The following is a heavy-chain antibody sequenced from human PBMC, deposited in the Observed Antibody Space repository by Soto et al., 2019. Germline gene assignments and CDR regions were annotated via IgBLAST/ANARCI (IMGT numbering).Heavy chain of an antibody. V-gene: IGHV3-64*02. CDR1: GFTFSTYA. CDR3: ARGPYYEPIHYFDY. D-gene: IGHD3-3*01. J-gene: IGHJ4*02. CDR2: ISSNGGST. Sequence: EVQLVESGEGLVQSGGSLRLSCAASGFTFSTYAMHWVRQAPGKGLEYVSAISSNGGSTYYVDSVKGRFTISRDNSTNTLYLQMGSLRAEDMAVYYCARGPYYEPIHYFDYWGQGALVTVSS.